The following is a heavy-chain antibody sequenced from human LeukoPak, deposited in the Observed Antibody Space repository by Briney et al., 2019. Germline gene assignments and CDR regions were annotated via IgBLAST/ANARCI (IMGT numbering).Heavy chain of an antibody. CDR3: ARVRSGSYYGAFDV. V-gene: IGHV3-7*01. J-gene: IGHJ3*01. CDR2: IKQDGGET. Sequence: PGGSLRLSCAASGFPFSSYWMAWVRQAPGKGLEWVASIKQDGGETFYVDSVKGRFTISRDNSKNMLYLQMNSLRAEDTAVYYCARVRSGSYYGAFDVWGQGTMVTVSS. D-gene: IGHD1-26*01. CDR1: GFPFSSYW.